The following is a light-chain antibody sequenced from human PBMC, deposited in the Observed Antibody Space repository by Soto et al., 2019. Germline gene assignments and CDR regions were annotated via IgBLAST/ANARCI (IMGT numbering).Light chain of an antibody. CDR2: GAS. CDR1: QSVNSD. V-gene: IGKV3-15*01. CDR3: QQYNNWPPYT. Sequence: EIVLTQSPATLSVSPGNRATLSCRASQSVNSDLAWYQQKPGQAPRLLIYGASTRATGTPTWFSGSGSGTEFTLTISSLQSEDFAVYFCQQYNNWPPYTFGQGTKVDIK. J-gene: IGKJ2*01.